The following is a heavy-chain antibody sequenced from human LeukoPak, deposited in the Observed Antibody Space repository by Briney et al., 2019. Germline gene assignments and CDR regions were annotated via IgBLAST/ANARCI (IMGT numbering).Heavy chain of an antibody. V-gene: IGHV3-48*03. D-gene: IGHD3-16*01. Sequence: GGSLRLSCAASGFTFSSYEMNWVRQAPGKGLEWVSYISSSGSTIYYADSVKGRFTISRDNSKNTLYLQMNSLRAEDTAVYYCAKEYYDYVPDAFDIWGQGTMVTVSS. CDR2: ISSSGSTI. J-gene: IGHJ3*02. CDR3: AKEYYDYVPDAFDI. CDR1: GFTFSSYE.